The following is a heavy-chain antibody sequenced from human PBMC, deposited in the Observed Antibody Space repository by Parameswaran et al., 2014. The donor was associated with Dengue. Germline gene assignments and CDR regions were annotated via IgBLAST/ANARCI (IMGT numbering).Heavy chain of an antibody. V-gene: IGHV1-3*01. J-gene: IGHJ6*02. Sequence: WVRQAPGQRLEWMGWINAGNGNTKYSQKFQGRVTITRDTSASTAYMELSSLRSEDTAVYYCAREELSGWFLGYYYGMDVWGQGTTVTVSS. D-gene: IGHD6-19*01. CDR3: AREELSGWFLGYYYGMDV. CDR2: INAGNGNT.